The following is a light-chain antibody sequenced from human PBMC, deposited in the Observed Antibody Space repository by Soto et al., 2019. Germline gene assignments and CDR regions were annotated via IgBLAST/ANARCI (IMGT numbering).Light chain of an antibody. Sequence: EIVLTQSPGTLSLSTGERATLSCRASQSVSSSYLAWYQQKPGQAPRLLIYGASSRATGIPDRFSGSGSGTEFTLTISSLQSEDFAVYYCQQYNNWPPETFGGGTKVDIK. J-gene: IGKJ4*01. V-gene: IGKV3-20*01. CDR1: QSVSSSY. CDR3: QQYNNWPPET. CDR2: GAS.